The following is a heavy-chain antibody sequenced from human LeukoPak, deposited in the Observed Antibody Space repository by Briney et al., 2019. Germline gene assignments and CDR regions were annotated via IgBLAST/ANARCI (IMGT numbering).Heavy chain of an antibody. Sequence: GGSLRLSCAASGFTFSSYAMSWVRQAPGKGLEWVSAISGSGGSTYYADSVKGRFTISRDNSKNTLYLQMNSLRAEDTAVYYCAKRLEDIVVVVAAKYGMDVWGQGTTVTVSS. CDR2: ISGSGGST. CDR1: GFTFSSYA. J-gene: IGHJ6*02. CDR3: AKRLEDIVVVVAAKYGMDV. V-gene: IGHV3-23*01. D-gene: IGHD2-15*01.